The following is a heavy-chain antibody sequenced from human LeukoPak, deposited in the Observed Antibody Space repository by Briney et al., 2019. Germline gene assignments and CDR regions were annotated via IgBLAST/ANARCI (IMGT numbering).Heavy chain of an antibody. Sequence: GRSLRLSCTASGFTFGDYAMSWVRQAPGKGLEWVGFIRCKAYGGTTEYAASVKGRFTISRDDSKSIAYLQMNSLKTEDTAVYYCTRDPVYDFWSGYSNWFDPWGQGTLVTVSS. CDR3: TRDPVYDFWSGYSNWFDP. CDR2: IRCKAYGGTT. D-gene: IGHD3-3*01. CDR1: GFTFGDYA. V-gene: IGHV3-49*04. J-gene: IGHJ5*02.